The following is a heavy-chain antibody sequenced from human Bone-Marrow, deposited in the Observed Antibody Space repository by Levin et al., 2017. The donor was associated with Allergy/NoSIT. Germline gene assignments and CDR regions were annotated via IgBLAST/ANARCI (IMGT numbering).Heavy chain of an antibody. J-gene: IGHJ5*02. CDR3: RSQSGPTLA. Sequence: GESLKISCTTSGFSFGDYTMSWFRQAPGKGLEWVGFHRTKTYGGTAEYAASVKGRFTISRDDSKSILYLQMNSMKTEDTAVYYCRSQSGPTLAWGQGTLLTFSS. D-gene: IGHD1-26*01. CDR2: HRTKTYGGTA. CDR1: GFSFGDYT. V-gene: IGHV3-49*03.